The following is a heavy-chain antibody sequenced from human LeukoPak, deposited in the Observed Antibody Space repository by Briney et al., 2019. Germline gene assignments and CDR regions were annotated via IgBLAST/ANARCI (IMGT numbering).Heavy chain of an antibody. CDR3: ARDYSSGWYSMGAFDI. D-gene: IGHD6-19*01. V-gene: IGHV1-18*01. CDR1: GGTFSSYA. J-gene: IGHJ3*02. Sequence: ASVKVSCKASGGTFSSYAISWVRQAPGQGLERMGWISAYNGNTNYAQELQGRVTMTTDTSTSTAYMELRSLRSDDTAVYYCARDYSSGWYSMGAFDIWGQGTMVTVSS. CDR2: ISAYNGNT.